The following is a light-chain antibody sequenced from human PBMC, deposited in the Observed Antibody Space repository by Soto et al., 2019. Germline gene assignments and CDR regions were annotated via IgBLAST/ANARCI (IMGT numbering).Light chain of an antibody. V-gene: IGLV2-14*01. CDR2: EVS. CDR1: SSDVGGYNY. Sequence: ALTQPASVSGSPGQSITISCTGTSSDVGGYNYVSWYQQHPGKAPKLMIYEVSNRPSGVSNRFSGSKSGNTASLTISGLQAEDEADYYCNSYTNSSAVVFGGGTKVTV. CDR3: NSYTNSSAVV. J-gene: IGLJ2*01.